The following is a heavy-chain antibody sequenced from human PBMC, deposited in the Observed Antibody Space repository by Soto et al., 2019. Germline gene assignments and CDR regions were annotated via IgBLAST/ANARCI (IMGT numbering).Heavy chain of an antibody. CDR3: AKDRPPTRIQLWLPDY. Sequence: GGSLRLSCAASGFTFSSYGMHWVRQAPGKGLEWVAVISYDGSNKYYADTVKGRFTISRDNSKNTLYLQMNSLRAEDTAVYYCAKDRPPTRIQLWLPDYWGQGTLVTVSS. CDR1: GFTFSSYG. CDR2: ISYDGSNK. J-gene: IGHJ4*02. D-gene: IGHD5-18*01. V-gene: IGHV3-30*18.